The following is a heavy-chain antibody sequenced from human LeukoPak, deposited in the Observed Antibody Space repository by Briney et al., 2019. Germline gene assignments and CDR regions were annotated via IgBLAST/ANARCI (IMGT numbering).Heavy chain of an antibody. CDR2: IKQDGSEK. CDR1: GFTFSSYW. D-gene: IGHD6-13*01. V-gene: IGHV3-7*01. CDR3: ARGVPGIAAAGPFDY. Sequence: AGGSLRLSCAASGFTFSSYWMSWVRQAPGKGLEWVANIKQDGSEKYYVDSVKGRFTISRDNAKNSLYLQMNSLRAEDTAVYYCARGVPGIAAAGPFDYWGQGTLVTVSS. J-gene: IGHJ4*02.